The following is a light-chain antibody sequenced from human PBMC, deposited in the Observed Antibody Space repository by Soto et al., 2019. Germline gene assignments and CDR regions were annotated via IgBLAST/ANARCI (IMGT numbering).Light chain of an antibody. CDR1: QSISSY. V-gene: IGKV3-11*01. J-gene: IGKJ1*01. CDR3: HLRSNWPPTWT. Sequence: EIVLTQSPATLSLSPGERATLSCRASQSISSYLAWYQHKPAQAPRLLIYDASTRAAGIPARFSGSGSGTDVTVTISSLGPEDFADYVCHLRSNWPPTWTFGQGTKVEVK. CDR2: DAS.